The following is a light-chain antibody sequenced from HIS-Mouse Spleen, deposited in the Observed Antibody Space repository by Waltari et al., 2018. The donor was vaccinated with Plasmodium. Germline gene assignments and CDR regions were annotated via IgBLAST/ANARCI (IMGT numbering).Light chain of an antibody. Sequence: SYELTQPPSVSVSPGQTARHTRAGDALPKKSAYWYQQKSGQAPVLVISEDSKRPPGIPERFSGASSGTMATLTISGAQVEDEADYYCYSTDSSGNHRVFGGGTKLTVL. V-gene: IGLV3-10*01. CDR1: ALPKKS. CDR3: YSTDSSGNHRV. CDR2: EDS. J-gene: IGLJ3*02.